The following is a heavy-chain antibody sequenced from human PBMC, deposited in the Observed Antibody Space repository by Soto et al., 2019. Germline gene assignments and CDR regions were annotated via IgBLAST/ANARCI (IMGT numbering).Heavy chain of an antibody. Sequence: PGGSLRLSCAASGFTFSSYGMHWVRQAPGKGLEWVAVIYYDGSNKYYVDSVKGRFTISRDNSKNTLYLQMNSLRAEDTALYYCARDRAAAYEYYYGMDVWGQGTTVTVSS. V-gene: IGHV3-33*01. J-gene: IGHJ6*02. CDR1: GFTFSSYG. CDR3: ARDRAAAYEYYYGMDV. D-gene: IGHD5-12*01. CDR2: IYYDGSNK.